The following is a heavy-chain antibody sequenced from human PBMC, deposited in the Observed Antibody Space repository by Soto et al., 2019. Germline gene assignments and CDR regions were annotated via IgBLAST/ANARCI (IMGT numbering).Heavy chain of an antibody. CDR1: GFTFSSYS. V-gene: IGHV3-21*01. Sequence: AGGSLRLSCAAPGFTFSSYSMNWVRQAPGKGLEWVSSISSSSSYIYYADSVKGRFTISRDNAKNSLYLQMNSLRAEDTAVYYCARKGGDYANYHYYYMDVWGKGTTVTVSS. CDR2: ISSSSSYI. D-gene: IGHD4-17*01. J-gene: IGHJ6*03. CDR3: ARKGGDYANYHYYYMDV.